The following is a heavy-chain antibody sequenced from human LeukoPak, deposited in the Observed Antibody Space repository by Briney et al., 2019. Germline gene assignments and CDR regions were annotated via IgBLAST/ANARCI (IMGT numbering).Heavy chain of an antibody. V-gene: IGHV1-2*02. CDR3: ARHRYSSGWYWFDP. CDR1: GYTFTGYY. CDR2: INPNSGGT. J-gene: IGHJ5*02. D-gene: IGHD6-19*01. Sequence: GASVKVSCKASGYTFTGYYMHWARQAPGQGLEWMGWINPNSGGTNYAQKFQGRVTMTRDTSISTAYMELSRLRSDDTAVYYCARHRYSSGWYWFDPWGQGTLVTVSS.